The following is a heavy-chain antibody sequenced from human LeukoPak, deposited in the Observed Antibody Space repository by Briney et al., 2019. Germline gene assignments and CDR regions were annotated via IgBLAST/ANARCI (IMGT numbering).Heavy chain of an antibody. J-gene: IGHJ4*02. V-gene: IGHV5-51*01. CDR2: IYPVDSET. Sequence: GEPLKISWKGSGYSFTNYSIGWVGQMPAKGLEGMGIIYPVDSETTYSPSFQGQVTISADTSNTSAYLQWSSLKASDTAMYDCARYSYRGYHYESSGIDYWGQGTLVTVSS. D-gene: IGHD3-22*01. CDR1: GYSFTNYS. CDR3: ARYSYRGYHYESSGIDY.